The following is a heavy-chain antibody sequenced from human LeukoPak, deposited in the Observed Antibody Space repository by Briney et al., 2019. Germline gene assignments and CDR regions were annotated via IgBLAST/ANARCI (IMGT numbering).Heavy chain of an antibody. CDR2: ASTNKGIP. CDR3: ARTPSIVSYSDY. V-gene: IGHV7-4-1*01. CDR1: GYIFTDYS. J-gene: IGHJ4*02. Sequence: ASVKVSCKASGYIFTDYSFIWVQQAPGQGLQRLRWASTNKGIPTYAQGLTGRFVFSVDTSVNTAYLQIFSLKAEDTGVYYCARTPSIVSYSDYWGQGTLVTVSS. D-gene: IGHD3-16*02.